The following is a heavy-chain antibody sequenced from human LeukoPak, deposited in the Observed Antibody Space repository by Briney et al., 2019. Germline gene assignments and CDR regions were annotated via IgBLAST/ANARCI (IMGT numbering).Heavy chain of an antibody. Sequence: SETLSLTCTVSGASISSDYWTWIRQPPGMRLEWIGYLYYSGSTNYNPSLKSRVTISEDTSKNQFSLKLSSVTAADTAVYYCARGVVVPAAIDYWGQGTLVTV. D-gene: IGHD2-2*01. V-gene: IGHV4-59*01. CDR1: GASISSDY. J-gene: IGHJ4*02. CDR3: ARGVVVPAAIDY. CDR2: LYYSGST.